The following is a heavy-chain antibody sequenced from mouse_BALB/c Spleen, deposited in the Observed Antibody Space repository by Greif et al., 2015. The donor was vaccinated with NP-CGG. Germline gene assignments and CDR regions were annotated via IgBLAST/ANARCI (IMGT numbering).Heavy chain of an antibody. CDR3: ARGSSDYDYDVNAMDY. Sequence: QVQLQQSGAELVRPGSSVKISCKASGYAFSSYWMNWVKQRPGQGLEWIGQIYPGDGDTNYNGKFKGKATLTADKSSSTAYMQLSSLTSEDSAVYFCARGSSDYDYDVNAMDYWGQGTSVTVSS. V-gene: IGHV1-80*01. CDR2: IYPGDGDT. CDR1: GYAFSSYW. J-gene: IGHJ4*01. D-gene: IGHD2-4*01.